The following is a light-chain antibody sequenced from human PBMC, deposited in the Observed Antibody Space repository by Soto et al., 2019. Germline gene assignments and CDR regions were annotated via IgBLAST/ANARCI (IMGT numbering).Light chain of an antibody. Sequence: DIQMTQSPSSLSASVGDRVSITCRASQSISSWLAWYQQKPGKAPKLLMFDTFSLESGVPSRFSGSPSGTEFTLAISRMQPYDYASYFSQQYNSYSPRTSGGGATGEIK. CDR2: DTF. J-gene: IGKJ4*01. V-gene: IGKV1-5*01. CDR3: QQYNSYSPRT. CDR1: QSISSW.